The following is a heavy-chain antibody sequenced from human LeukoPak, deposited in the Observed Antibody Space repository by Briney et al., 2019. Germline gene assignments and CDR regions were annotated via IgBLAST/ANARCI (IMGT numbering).Heavy chain of an antibody. CDR1: GFTFSSYG. J-gene: IGHJ4*02. V-gene: IGHV3-30*03. Sequence: GGSLRLSCAASGFTFSSYGMHWVRQAPGKGLEGVAGISYDGSNKYYADSVKGRFTISRDNPKNSLYLQMNSLRAEDTAVYYCARVIGSYGDSAYWGQGTLVTVSS. CDR2: ISYDGSNK. D-gene: IGHD4-17*01. CDR3: ARVIGSYGDSAY.